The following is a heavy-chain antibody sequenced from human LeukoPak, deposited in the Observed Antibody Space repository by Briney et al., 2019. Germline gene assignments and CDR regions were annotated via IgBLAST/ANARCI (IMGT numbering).Heavy chain of an antibody. D-gene: IGHD6-13*01. Sequence: GGSLRLSCAASGFIVSSSYMSWVRQAPGKGLEWVSIISSAGTTYYADSVKGRFTISRVNSKNTVYLQVNSLRDEDTAVYYCARDLEAANTYYFDYWGQGTMVTVSS. V-gene: IGHV3-66*01. CDR1: GFIVSSSY. CDR3: ARDLEAANTYYFDY. CDR2: ISSAGTT. J-gene: IGHJ4*02.